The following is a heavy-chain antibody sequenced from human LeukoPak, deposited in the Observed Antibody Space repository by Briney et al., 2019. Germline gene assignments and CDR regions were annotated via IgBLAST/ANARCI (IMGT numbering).Heavy chain of an antibody. Sequence: GASVKVSCKASGYTFTSYDINWVRQATGQGLEWMGWMNPNSGNTGYEQKFQGRVTMTRNTSISTAYMELSSLRSEDTAVYYCARGSRIAVAGTLGYWGQGTLVTVSS. CDR3: ARGSRIAVAGTLGY. J-gene: IGHJ4*02. CDR1: GYTFTSYD. D-gene: IGHD6-19*01. CDR2: MNPNSGNT. V-gene: IGHV1-8*01.